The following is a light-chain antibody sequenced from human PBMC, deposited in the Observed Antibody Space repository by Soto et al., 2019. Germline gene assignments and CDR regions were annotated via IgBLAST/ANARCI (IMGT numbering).Light chain of an antibody. CDR3: QQYGTSPPYT. V-gene: IGKV3-20*01. CDR2: GTS. J-gene: IGKJ2*01. CDR1: QSVSSSN. Sequence: EIVLTQSPVTLSLSPGERATLSCRASQSVSSSNLAWYQQKTGQAPRLLIYGTSSRATGIPDRFSGSGSGTDFTLTISRLEPEDFAVYYCQQYGTSPPYTFGQGTKLXXK.